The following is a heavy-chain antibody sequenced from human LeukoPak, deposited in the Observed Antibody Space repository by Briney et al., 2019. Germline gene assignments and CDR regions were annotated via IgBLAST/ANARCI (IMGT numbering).Heavy chain of an antibody. CDR2: ISAYDGNT. V-gene: IGHV1-18*01. CDR1: DYTFTIYG. CDR3: ARGHWFDH. Sequence: GASVTVSFTASDYTFTIYGISWVRQAPGQGLEGMGWISAYDGNTNYAQKLQGRVTMTTDTSTSTAYMELRSLRSDDTAVYYCARGHWFDHWGQGTLVTVSS. J-gene: IGHJ5*02.